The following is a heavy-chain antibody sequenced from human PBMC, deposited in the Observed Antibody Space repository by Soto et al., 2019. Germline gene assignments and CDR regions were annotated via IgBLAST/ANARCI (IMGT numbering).Heavy chain of an antibody. J-gene: IGHJ5*02. D-gene: IGHD3-22*01. Sequence: NPSETLSLTCTVSGGSVSSGSYYWSWIRQPPGKGLEWIGYIYYSGSTNYNPSLKSRVTISVDTSKNQFSLKLSSVTAADTAVYYCARVTLAFNYYDSSGYETDRINWFDPWGPGTLVTVSS. V-gene: IGHV4-61*01. CDR1: GGSVSSGSYY. CDR2: IYYSGST. CDR3: ARVTLAFNYYDSSGYETDRINWFDP.